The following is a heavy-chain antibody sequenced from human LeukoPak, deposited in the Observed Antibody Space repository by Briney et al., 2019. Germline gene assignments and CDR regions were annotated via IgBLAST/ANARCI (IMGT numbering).Heavy chain of an antibody. CDR1: GFTFSSYS. CDR2: ISSSSSYI. V-gene: IGHV3-21*01. D-gene: IGHD1-26*01. J-gene: IGHJ4*02. CDR3: ALLVGATLDFDY. Sequence: PGGSLRLSCAASGFTFSSYSMNWVRQAPGKGLEWVSSISSSSSYICYADSVKGRFTISRDNAKNSLYLQMNSLRAEDTAVYYRALLVGATLDFDYWGQGTLVTVSP.